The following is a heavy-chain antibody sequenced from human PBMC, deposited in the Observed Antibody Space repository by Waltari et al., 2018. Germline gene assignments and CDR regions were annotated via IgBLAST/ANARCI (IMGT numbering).Heavy chain of an antibody. D-gene: IGHD1-26*01. V-gene: IGHV3-30*02. CDR1: GFTFRRYG. J-gene: IGHJ4*02. Sequence: VQLLASGGGVVQPGGSPRLSCAASGFTFRRYGMHWVRQAPGKGLVCVAFIGYDANDNSYDGSLKGRFTISRDNSKKLLYVEINRLRPEDSGLYSCASYTGSPSRPRPPSLWGRGTLVIVSS. CDR2: IGYDANDN. CDR3: ASYTGSPSRPRPPSL.